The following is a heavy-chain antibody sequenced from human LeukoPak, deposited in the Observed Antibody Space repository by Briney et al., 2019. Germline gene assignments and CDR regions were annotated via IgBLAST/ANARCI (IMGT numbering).Heavy chain of an antibody. CDR1: GFTFSSYS. CDR3: AKGSGWLNYYYMDV. J-gene: IGHJ6*03. V-gene: IGHV3-21*04. Sequence: GGSLRLSCAASGFTFSSYSMNWVRQAPGKGLEWVSSISSSSSYIYYADSVKGRFTISRDNSKNTLYPQMNSLRAEDTAVYYCAKGSGWLNYYYMDVWGKGTTVTVSS. D-gene: IGHD6-19*01. CDR2: ISSSSSYI.